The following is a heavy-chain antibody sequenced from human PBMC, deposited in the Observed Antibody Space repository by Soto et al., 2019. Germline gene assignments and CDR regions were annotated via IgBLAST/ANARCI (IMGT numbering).Heavy chain of an antibody. CDR3: ARKSTVTTGFDY. V-gene: IGHV4-31*03. D-gene: IGHD4-17*01. CDR1: GGSISSGGYY. CDR2: IYYSGST. J-gene: IGHJ4*02. Sequence: QVQLQESGPGLVKPSQTLSLTCTVSGGSISSGGYYWSWIRQLPGKGLEWIGYIYYSGSTHYNPSLKSRITMSVDTSKNQFSLKLSSVTAAATAVYYCARKSTVTTGFDYWGQGTLVTVSS.